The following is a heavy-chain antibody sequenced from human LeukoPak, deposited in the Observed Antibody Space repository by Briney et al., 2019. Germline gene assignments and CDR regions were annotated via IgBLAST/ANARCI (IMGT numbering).Heavy chain of an antibody. CDR1: GFPVSSYY. CDR3: ARCLGGDYVSDTYWYFDL. CDR2: FYIGGRT. Sequence: PGGSLRLSCAASGFPVSSYYMSWVRHAPGKGLEWVSVFYIGGRTYYADSVTGGFTISRDNSKNTLYLQMNSLRGEDTAVYYCARCLGGDYVSDTYWYFDLWGRGSLVTVSA. J-gene: IGHJ2*01. D-gene: IGHD4-17*01. V-gene: IGHV3-53*01.